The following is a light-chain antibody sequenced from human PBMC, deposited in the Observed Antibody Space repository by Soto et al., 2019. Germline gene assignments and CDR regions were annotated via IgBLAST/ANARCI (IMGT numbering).Light chain of an antibody. CDR2: GAS. J-gene: IGKJ1*01. CDR1: QSLTSDY. CDR3: QKSCSP. V-gene: IGKV3-20*01. Sequence: EIVLTQSPGTLSLSPGERATLSCRASQSLTSDYLAWYQQKPGQTPRLLIHGASSRATGIPDRFSGSGSGTDFTLTISRLETEDSAVYYCQKSCSPFGKGTKVDI.